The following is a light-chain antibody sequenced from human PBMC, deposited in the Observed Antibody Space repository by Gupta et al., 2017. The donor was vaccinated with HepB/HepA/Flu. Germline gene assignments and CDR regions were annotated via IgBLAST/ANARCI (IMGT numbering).Light chain of an antibody. CDR1: ALPKQY. CDR2: KDS. J-gene: IGLJ1*01. Sequence: SYALTTPPPVSVSPGPTARITCSGDALPKQYAYLYQQKPGPAPVLVIYKDSERPSGIPERFSGSSSGTTVTLTISGVQAEDEADYYCQSADSSGTYVFGTGTKVTVL. CDR3: QSADSSGTYV. V-gene: IGLV3-25*03.